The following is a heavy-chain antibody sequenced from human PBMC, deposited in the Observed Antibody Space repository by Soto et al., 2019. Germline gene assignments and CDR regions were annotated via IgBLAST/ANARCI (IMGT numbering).Heavy chain of an antibody. CDR2: INAGSGGT. D-gene: IGHD4-17*01. CDR3: ARERGSTATFDY. V-gene: IGHV1-3*01. CDR1: GYAFSRYA. Sequence: QVQLVQSGAEVKKPGASVKVSCKASGYAFSRYAINWIREAPGQGLEWLGWINAGSGGTKYSQNFQGRVTITRDTAASTVYLDLSSLRSDDTPVYYCARERGSTATFDYWGQGTLVTVSS. J-gene: IGHJ4*02.